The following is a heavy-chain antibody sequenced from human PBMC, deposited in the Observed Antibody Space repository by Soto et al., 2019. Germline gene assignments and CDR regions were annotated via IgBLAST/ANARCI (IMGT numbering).Heavy chain of an antibody. D-gene: IGHD1-26*01. CDR1: GFTFSSYA. CDR3: AREGLRVGATDY. J-gene: IGHJ4*02. CDR2: ISYDGSNK. Sequence: QVQLVESGGGVVQPGRSLRLSCAASGFTFSSYAMHWVRQAPGKGLEWVAVISYDGSNKYYADSVKGRFTNSRDNSKNTLYLQMNSLRAEDTAVYYCAREGLRVGATDYWGQGTLVTVSS. V-gene: IGHV3-30-3*01.